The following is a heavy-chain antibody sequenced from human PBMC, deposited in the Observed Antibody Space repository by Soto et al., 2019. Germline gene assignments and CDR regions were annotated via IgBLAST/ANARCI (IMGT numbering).Heavy chain of an antibody. CDR2: ISGYNGNT. J-gene: IGHJ6*02. CDR3: ARDPGFGFGYSYAFAMDV. V-gene: IGHV1-18*01. CDR1: GYTFSNYG. Sequence: QVQLVQSGAEVKKPGASVKVSCKASGYTFSNYGISWVRQGPGQGLEWMGWISGYNGNTHYEEKVQDRIKMTTATSTSTTYLELMSLRSDDTAVYFCARDPGFGFGYSYAFAMDVWGQGTTVTVSS. D-gene: IGHD5-18*01.